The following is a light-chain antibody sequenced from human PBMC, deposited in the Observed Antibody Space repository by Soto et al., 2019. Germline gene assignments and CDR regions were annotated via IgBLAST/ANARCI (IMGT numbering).Light chain of an antibody. CDR1: QGIDNY. J-gene: IGKJ1*01. CDR2: ATS. V-gene: IGKV1-27*01. Sequence: DIQMTQSPSSLSASVGDRVTITCRASQGIDNYLVWYQQKPGTVPQVLLYATSTLQSGVPSRFSGSGCGPALTLTISSLQPEDVATYYCHQYNSAPWTFGQGTKVDIK. CDR3: HQYNSAPWT.